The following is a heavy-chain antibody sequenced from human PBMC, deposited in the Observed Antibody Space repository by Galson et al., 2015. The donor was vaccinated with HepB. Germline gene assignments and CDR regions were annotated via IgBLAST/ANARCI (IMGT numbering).Heavy chain of an antibody. V-gene: IGHV2-70*01. Sequence: PALVKPTQTLTLTCTFSGFSLSTSGMCVSWIRQPPGKALEWLALIDWDDDKYYSTSLKTRLTISKDTSKNQVVLTMTNMDPVDTATYYCVRTYGGNSGAAFDIWGQGTMVTVSS. CDR2: IDWDDDK. CDR3: VRTYGGNSGAAFDI. CDR1: GFSLSTSGMC. J-gene: IGHJ3*02. D-gene: IGHD4-23*01.